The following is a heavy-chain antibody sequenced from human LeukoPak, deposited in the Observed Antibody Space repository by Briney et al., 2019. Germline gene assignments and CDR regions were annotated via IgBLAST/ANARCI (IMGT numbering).Heavy chain of an antibody. D-gene: IGHD3-16*01. CDR1: GFTFSSYS. CDR2: ISYDGSNK. CDR3: AKLGGVWGYYYYYMDV. Sequence: PGGSLRLSCAASGFTFSSYSIHWVRQAPGKGLEWVAVISYDGSNKYYADSVKGRFTISRDNSKNTLYLEMNSLRTEDTAVYYCAKLGGVWGYYYYYMDVWGKGTTVTVSS. J-gene: IGHJ6*03. V-gene: IGHV3-30*18.